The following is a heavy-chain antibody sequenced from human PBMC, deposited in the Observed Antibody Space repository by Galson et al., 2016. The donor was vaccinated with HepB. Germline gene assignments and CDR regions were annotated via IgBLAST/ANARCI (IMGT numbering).Heavy chain of an antibody. CDR2: VSVYSGNT. Sequence: SCKASGYTLASHRLSWVRQPPGPGPEWMGWVSVYSGNTNYAQKLQGRVTMTTDTSTSTAYMELRSLRSDDTAVYYCARDWLEAVFDYWGQGTLVTVSS. V-gene: IGHV1-18*01. J-gene: IGHJ4*02. CDR1: GYTLASHR. D-gene: IGHD6-19*01. CDR3: ARDWLEAVFDY.